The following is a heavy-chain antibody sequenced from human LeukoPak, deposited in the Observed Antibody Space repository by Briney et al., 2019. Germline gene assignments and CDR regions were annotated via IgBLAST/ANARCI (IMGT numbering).Heavy chain of an antibody. V-gene: IGHV3-30-3*01. J-gene: IGHJ4*02. D-gene: IGHD6-19*01. Sequence: PGRSLRLSCAASGFTFSSYAMHWVRQAPGKGLEWVAIISHNGSNKYYADSVKGRFTISRDNSKNTLYLQMNSLRAEDTAVYYCASEMEQWLVQNPFDYWGQGTLVTVSS. CDR1: GFTFSSYA. CDR3: ASEMEQWLVQNPFDY. CDR2: ISHNGSNK.